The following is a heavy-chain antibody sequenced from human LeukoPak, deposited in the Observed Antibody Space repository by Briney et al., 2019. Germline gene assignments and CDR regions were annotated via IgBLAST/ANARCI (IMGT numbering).Heavy chain of an antibody. CDR2: ISGSGGST. CDR1: GFSFSSYA. J-gene: IGHJ3*02. CDR3: AKGLWFGELLSAFDI. V-gene: IGHV3-23*01. Sequence: GSLRLSCAASGFSFSSYAMSWVRQAPGKGLEWVSAISGSGGSTYYADSVKGRFPISRNNSKNTLYLQMNSLRAEDTAVYYCAKGLWFGELLSAFDIWGQGTMVTVSS. D-gene: IGHD3-10*01.